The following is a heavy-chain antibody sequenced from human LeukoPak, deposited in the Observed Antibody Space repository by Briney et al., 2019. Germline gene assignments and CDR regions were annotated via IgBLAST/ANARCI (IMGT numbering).Heavy chain of an antibody. J-gene: IGHJ4*02. CDR1: GFTFGSYA. CDR2: ISSSSNYI. D-gene: IGHD3-10*01. V-gene: IGHV3-21*01. Sequence: TGGSLRLSCEASGFTFGSYAMSWVRQAPGKGLEWVSYISSSSNYINYADSVKGRFTISRDNAKNSLYLQMNSLRAEDTAVYYCARDESLVRGAAFDYWGQGTLVTVSS. CDR3: ARDESLVRGAAFDY.